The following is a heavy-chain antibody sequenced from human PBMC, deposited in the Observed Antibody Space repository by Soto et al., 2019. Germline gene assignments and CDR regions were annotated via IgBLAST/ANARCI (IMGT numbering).Heavy chain of an antibody. CDR2: ISYDSTNK. D-gene: IGHD2-2*02. V-gene: IGHV3-30*18. Sequence: PGGSLRLSCAASGFTFSDYGMHWVRQAPGKGLEWVAVISYDSTNKYYGDSVKGRFTISRDNSKNTLYLQMNSLRAEDRAVYYCAKDHGFDELQMLYYSYYGLDVWGQGTTVTVSS. CDR1: GFTFSDYG. J-gene: IGHJ6*02. CDR3: AKDHGFDELQMLYYSYYGLDV.